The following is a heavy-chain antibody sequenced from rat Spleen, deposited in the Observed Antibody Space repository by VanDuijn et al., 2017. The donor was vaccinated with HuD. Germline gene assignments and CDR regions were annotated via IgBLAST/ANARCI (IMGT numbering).Heavy chain of an antibody. CDR3: TRGLRRVPYYFDY. D-gene: IGHD1-11*01. CDR2: MWSGGST. J-gene: IGHJ2*01. Sequence: EVQLKESGPGLVQPSQTLSLTCTVSGFSLTDYSVHWVRQPPGKGLEWMGVMWSGGSTAYNSALKSRLSISRDTSKSQVFLKMNSLQTEDTAIYYCTRGLRRVPYYFDYWGQGVMVTVSS. V-gene: IGHV2S63*01. CDR1: GFSLTDYS.